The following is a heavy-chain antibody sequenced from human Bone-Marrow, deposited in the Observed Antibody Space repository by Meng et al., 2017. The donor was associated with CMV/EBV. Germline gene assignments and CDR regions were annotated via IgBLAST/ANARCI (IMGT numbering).Heavy chain of an antibody. CDR2: IIPMFGST. CDR3: ARRTYYDSSGYPGHYYYGMDV. CDR1: GYTFTGYY. Sequence: SVKVSCKASGYTFTGYYMHWVRQAPGQGLEWMGGIIPMFGSTNYAQNFKGRVTITADESTNTAYMELSSLRSEDTAVFYCARRTYYDSSGYPGHYYYGMDVWGQGTTVTVSS. J-gene: IGHJ6*02. V-gene: IGHV1-69*13. D-gene: IGHD3-22*01.